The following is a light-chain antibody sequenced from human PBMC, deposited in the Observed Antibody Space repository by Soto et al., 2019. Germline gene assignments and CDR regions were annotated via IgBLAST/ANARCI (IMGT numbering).Light chain of an antibody. CDR1: SSDVGGHNY. V-gene: IGLV2-14*03. Sequence: QSALTQPASVSGSPGQSITISCTGTSSDVGGHNYVSWYQQHPGKAPKLLIYEVRKRPSGVSRRFSGSRSGNTASLTISGLQAEDEADYYCSSYTSRISLVFGGGTKVTVL. CDR2: EVR. CDR3: SSYTSRISLV. J-gene: IGLJ3*02.